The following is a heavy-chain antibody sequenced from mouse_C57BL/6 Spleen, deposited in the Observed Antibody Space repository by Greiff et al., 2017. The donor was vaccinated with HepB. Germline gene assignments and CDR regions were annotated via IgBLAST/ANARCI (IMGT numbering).Heavy chain of an antibody. CDR3: ASRDYDGGDYFDY. V-gene: IGHV1-19*01. D-gene: IGHD2-4*01. CDR2: INPYNGGT. CDR1: GYTFTDYY. Sequence: EVKLVESGPVLVKPGASVKMSCKASGYTFTDYYMNWVKQSHGKSLEWIGVINPYNGGTSYNQKFKGKATLTVDKSSSTAYMELNSLTSEDSAVYYCASRDYDGGDYFDYWGQGTTLTVSS. J-gene: IGHJ2*01.